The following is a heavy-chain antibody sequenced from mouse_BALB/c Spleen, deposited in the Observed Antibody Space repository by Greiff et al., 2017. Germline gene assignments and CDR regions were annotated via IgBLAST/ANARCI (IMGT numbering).Heavy chain of an antibody. CDR1: GFTFSSYG. V-gene: IGHV5-6-3*01. Sequence: EVKVVESGGGLVQPGGSLKLSCAASGFTFSSYGMSWVRQTPDKRLELVATINSNGGSTYYPDSVKGRFTISRDNAKNTLYLQMSSLKSEDTAMYYCARGGYGSSLRFAYWGQGTLVTVSA. J-gene: IGHJ3*01. D-gene: IGHD1-1*01. CDR2: INSNGGST. CDR3: ARGGYGSSLRFAY.